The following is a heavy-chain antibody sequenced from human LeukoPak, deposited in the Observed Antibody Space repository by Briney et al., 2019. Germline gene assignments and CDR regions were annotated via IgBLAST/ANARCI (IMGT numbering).Heavy chain of an antibody. D-gene: IGHD5-12*01. CDR1: GFTFSSYA. CDR3: AKDNGYALRPNWFDP. Sequence: PRGSLRLSCAASGFTFSSYAMSWVRQAPGKGLEWVSAISGSGGSTYYADSVKGRFTISRDNSKNTLYLQMNSLRAEDTAVYYCAKDNGYALRPNWFDPWGQGTLVTVSS. J-gene: IGHJ5*02. CDR2: ISGSGGST. V-gene: IGHV3-23*01.